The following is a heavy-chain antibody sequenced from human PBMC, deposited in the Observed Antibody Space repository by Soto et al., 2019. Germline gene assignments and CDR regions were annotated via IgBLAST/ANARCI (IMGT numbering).Heavy chain of an antibody. CDR1: GFTFSTYA. V-gene: IGHV3-23*01. D-gene: IGHD6-19*01. CDR3: AKGSSSGWSFDY. CDR2: MSGSGDST. J-gene: IGHJ4*02. Sequence: EVQLLESGGGLVQPGGSLRLSCAASGFTFSTYAMNLVRQAPGKGLEWVSGMSGSGDSTYYADSVKGRFTVSRDNSTNTPYLQMNSLRAEDTAVFYCAKGSSSGWSFDYWGQGTLVTVSS.